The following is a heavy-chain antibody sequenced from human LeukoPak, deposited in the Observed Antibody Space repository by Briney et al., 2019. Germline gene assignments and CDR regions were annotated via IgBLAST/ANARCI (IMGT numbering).Heavy chain of an antibody. J-gene: IGHJ5*02. CDR3: ARGEVLYNGFDP. D-gene: IGHD3-10*01. Sequence: SETLSLTCAVYGGSFSGYYWSWIRQPPGKGLEWIGEINHSGSTNYNPSLKSRVTISVDTSKNQFSLKLSSVTAADTAVYYCARGEVLYNGFDPWGQGTLVTVSS. V-gene: IGHV4-34*01. CDR1: GGSFSGYY. CDR2: INHSGST.